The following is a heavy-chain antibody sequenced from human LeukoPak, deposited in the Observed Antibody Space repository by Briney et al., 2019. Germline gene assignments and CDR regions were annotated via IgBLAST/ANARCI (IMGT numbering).Heavy chain of an antibody. J-gene: IGHJ4*02. D-gene: IGHD1-26*01. Sequence: AASVKVSCEASGFTFTSSAMQWVRQARGQRLEWIGWIVVGSGNTDYAQKFQERVTITRDMSTSTAYMELSSLRSEDTVVYYCAADGEDSGNYSSFDYWGQGTLATVSS. CDR2: IVVGSGNT. CDR3: AADGEDSGNYSSFDY. V-gene: IGHV1-58*02. CDR1: GFTFTSSA.